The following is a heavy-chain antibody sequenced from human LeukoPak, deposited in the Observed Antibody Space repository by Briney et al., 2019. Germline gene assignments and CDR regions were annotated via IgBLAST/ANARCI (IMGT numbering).Heavy chain of an antibody. CDR3: ARDATPTQLWFRGSFDY. CDR2: ISSSSLSI. V-gene: IGHV3-48*01. D-gene: IGHD5-18*01. Sequence: GGSLRLSCAASGFTFSDFGMTWVRQAPGKGLEWVSYISSSSLSISYADSVKGRFTISRDNARNSLYLQMNSLRAEDTAMYYCARDATPTQLWFRGSFDYWGLGALVTVAS. J-gene: IGHJ4*02. CDR1: GFTFSDFG.